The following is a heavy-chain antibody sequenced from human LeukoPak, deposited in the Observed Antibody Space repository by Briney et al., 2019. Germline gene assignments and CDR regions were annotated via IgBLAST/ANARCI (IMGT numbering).Heavy chain of an antibody. J-gene: IGHJ4*02. CDR3: ASGTYYDFWSGYYIL. CDR2: IIPIFGTA. Sequence: ASVKVSGKASGYTFSVYYIHWLRQAPGQGLEWLGGIIPIFGTANYAQKFQGRVTITTDESTSTAYMELSSLRSEDTAVYYCASGTYYDFWSGYYILWGQGTLVTVSS. V-gene: IGHV1-69*05. D-gene: IGHD3-3*01. CDR1: GYTFSVYY.